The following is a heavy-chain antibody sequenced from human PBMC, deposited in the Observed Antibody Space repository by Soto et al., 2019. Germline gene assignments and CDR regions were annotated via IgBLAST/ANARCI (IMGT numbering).Heavy chain of an antibody. CDR3: ARDRGFWSGYSDWFDP. J-gene: IGHJ5*02. Sequence: PSETLSLTCTVSGGSVSSGSYCWSWIRQPPGKGLEWIGYIYYSGSTNYNPSLKSRVTISVDTSKNQFSLKLSSVTAADTAVYYCARDRGFWSGYSDWFDPWGQGTLVTVSS. CDR1: GGSVSSGSYC. CDR2: IYYSGST. D-gene: IGHD3-3*01. V-gene: IGHV4-61*01.